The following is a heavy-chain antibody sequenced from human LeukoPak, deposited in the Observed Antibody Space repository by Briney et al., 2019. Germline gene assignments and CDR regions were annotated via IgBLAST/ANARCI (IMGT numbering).Heavy chain of an antibody. CDR3: ARGKEMATIIDAFDI. D-gene: IGHD5-24*01. CDR2: IIPIFGTA. Sequence: ASVKVSCKASGGTFSSYAISWVRQAPGQGLEWMGGIIPIFGTANYAQKFQGRVTITADESTSTAYMELSSLRSEDTAVYYCARGKEMATIIDAFDIWGQGTMVTVSS. CDR1: GGTFSSYA. V-gene: IGHV1-69*13. J-gene: IGHJ3*02.